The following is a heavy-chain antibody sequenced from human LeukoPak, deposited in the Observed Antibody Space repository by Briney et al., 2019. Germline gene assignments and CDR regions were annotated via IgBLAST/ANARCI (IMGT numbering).Heavy chain of an antibody. J-gene: IGHJ4*02. V-gene: IGHV3-43*02. CDR3: AKAYHTQAGDAIDY. CDR2: ISGDGGST. CDR1: GFTFDDYA. D-gene: IGHD3-10*01. Sequence: PGGSLRLSRAASGFTFDDYAMHWVRQAPGKGLEWVSLISGDGGSTYYADSVKGRFTISRDNSKNSLYLQMNSLRTEDTALYYCAKAYHTQAGDAIDYWGQGTLVTVSS.